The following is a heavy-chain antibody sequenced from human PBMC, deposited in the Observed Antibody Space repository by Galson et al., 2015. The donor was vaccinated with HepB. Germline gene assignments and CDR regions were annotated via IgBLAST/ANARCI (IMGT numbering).Heavy chain of an antibody. D-gene: IGHD7-27*01. Sequence: SLRLSCAASGFTFSNYNMNWVRQAPGKGLEWVSSISSTSAYIYYADSVKGRFTVSRDNAKNSLYLQMNSLRDEDTAVYYCARDPPLGTPFDYWGQGTPVTVSS. CDR1: GFTFSNYN. CDR3: ARDPPLGTPFDY. J-gene: IGHJ4*02. V-gene: IGHV3-21*01. CDR2: ISSTSAYI.